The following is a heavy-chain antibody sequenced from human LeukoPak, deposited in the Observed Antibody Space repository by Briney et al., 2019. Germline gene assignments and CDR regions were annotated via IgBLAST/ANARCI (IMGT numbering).Heavy chain of an antibody. D-gene: IGHD6-19*01. CDR2: INPNSGGT. Sequence: GASVKVSCKASGYTFTSYGISWVRQAPGQGLEWMGWINPNSGGTNYAQKFRGRVTMTSDTSISTAYMELSRLRSDDTAVYYCARGAVRYSGGWYIDWFDPWGQGTLVTVSS. J-gene: IGHJ5*02. V-gene: IGHV1-2*02. CDR3: ARGAVRYSGGWYIDWFDP. CDR1: GYTFTSYG.